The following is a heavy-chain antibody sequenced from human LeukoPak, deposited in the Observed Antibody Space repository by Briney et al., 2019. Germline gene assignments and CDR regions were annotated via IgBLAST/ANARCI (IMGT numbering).Heavy chain of an antibody. J-gene: IGHJ5*02. V-gene: IGHV3-30*18. CDR2: ISYDGSNK. CDR3: AKDSSSWYLPSSWFDP. D-gene: IGHD6-13*01. CDR1: GFTFSSYG. Sequence: PGRSLRLSCAASGFTFSSYGMHWVRQAPGKGLEWVAVISYDGSNKYYADSVKGRFTISRDNSKNTLYLQMNSLRAEDTAVYYCAKDSSSWYLPSSWFDPWGQGTLVTVSS.